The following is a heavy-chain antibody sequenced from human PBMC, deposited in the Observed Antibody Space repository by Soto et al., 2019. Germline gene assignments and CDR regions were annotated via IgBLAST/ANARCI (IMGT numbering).Heavy chain of an antibody. D-gene: IGHD6-6*01. CDR1: GFTFSGSA. CDR2: IRSKANSYAT. V-gene: IGHV3-73*01. J-gene: IGHJ6*03. CDR3: TRRVLSPLAARPTYYYCYMDV. Sequence: EVQLVESGGGLVQPGGSLKLSCAASGFTFSGSAMHWVRQASGKGLEWVGRIRSKANSYATAYAASVKGRFTISRDDSKNTAYLQMNSLKTEDTAVYYCTRRVLSPLAARPTYYYCYMDVWGKGTTVTVSS.